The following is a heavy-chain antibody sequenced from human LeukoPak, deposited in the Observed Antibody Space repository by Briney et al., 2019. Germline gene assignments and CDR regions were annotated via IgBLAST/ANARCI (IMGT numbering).Heavy chain of an antibody. V-gene: IGHV3-30-3*01. J-gene: IGHJ4*02. CDR3: ARDSTYYYESGSSGPHYFDN. D-gene: IGHD3-10*01. CDR2: IPSGGFYE. Sequence: GGSLRLSCAASGFNFGNYAMHWVRQAPGKGLEWVSLIPSGGFYEYYADSVKGRFTISRDDSGNTLYLQLNSLRPEDPAVYYCARDSTYYYESGSSGPHYFDNWGQGTLVTVSS. CDR1: GFNFGNYA.